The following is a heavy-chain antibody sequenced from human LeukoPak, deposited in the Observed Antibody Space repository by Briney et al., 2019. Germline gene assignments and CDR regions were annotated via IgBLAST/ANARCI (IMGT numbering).Heavy chain of an antibody. Sequence: SSETLSLTCTVSGGSISTSNYYWSWIRQPPGKGLEWIGEINHSGSTNYNPSLKSRVTISVDTSKNQFSLKLSSVTAADTAVYYCARESKEVVAARPYYFDYWGQGTLVTVSS. CDR3: ARESKEVVAARPYYFDY. V-gene: IGHV4-39*07. D-gene: IGHD2-15*01. CDR2: INHSGST. J-gene: IGHJ4*02. CDR1: GGSISTSNYY.